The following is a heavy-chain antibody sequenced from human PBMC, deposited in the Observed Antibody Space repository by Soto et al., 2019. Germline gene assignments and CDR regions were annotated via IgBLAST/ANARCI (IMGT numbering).Heavy chain of an antibody. Sequence: SETLSLTCTVSGGSISSGGYYWSWIRQHPGKGLEWIGYIYYSGSTYYNPSLKSRVIISVDTSKNQFSLKLSSVTAADTAVYYCARDRGSYGSGISYTLFDPRGHATLPPVSS. D-gene: IGHD3-10*01. CDR3: ARDRGSYGSGISYTLFDP. V-gene: IGHV4-31*03. J-gene: IGHJ5*02. CDR1: GGSISSGGYY. CDR2: IYYSGST.